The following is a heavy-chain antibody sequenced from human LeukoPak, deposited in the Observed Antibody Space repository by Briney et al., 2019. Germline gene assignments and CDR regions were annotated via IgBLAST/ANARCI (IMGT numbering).Heavy chain of an antibody. CDR1: GFTFSDYY. D-gene: IGHD2-8*01. CDR3: ALGTINKDFYFGMDV. V-gene: IGHV3-11*01. CDR2: ISNSGDTV. J-gene: IGHJ6*02. Sequence: GGSLRLSCAASGFTFSDYYMTWLRQAPGKGLEWLSYISNSGDTVFYADSVKGRFTVSRDNAKRSLYLQIESLGDDDTAVYHCALGTINKDFYFGMDVWGQGTTVTVSS.